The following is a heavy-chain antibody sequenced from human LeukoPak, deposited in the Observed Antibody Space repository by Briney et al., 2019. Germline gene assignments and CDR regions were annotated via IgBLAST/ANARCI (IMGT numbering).Heavy chain of an antibody. D-gene: IGHD6-6*01. CDR2: IYSGDNT. J-gene: IGHJ4*02. Sequence: GGSLRLSCAASGFSVSTNYMSWVRQAPGKGLEGVSVIYSGDNTYYADSVKGRFTISRDNSKNTLYLQMNSLRAEDTAVYYCAKDRGSSSRRYFDYWGQGTLVTVSS. CDR1: GFSVSTNY. CDR3: AKDRGSSSRRYFDY. V-gene: IGHV3-66*02.